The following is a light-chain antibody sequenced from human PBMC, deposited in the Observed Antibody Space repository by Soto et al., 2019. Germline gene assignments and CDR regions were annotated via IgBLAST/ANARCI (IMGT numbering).Light chain of an antibody. CDR1: SSDVGDYKY. V-gene: IGLV2-14*01. Sequence: QSALTQPASVSGSPGQSITISCTGTSSDVGDYKYVSWYQKHPGKAPKALIYEVSNRPSGVSNRFSGSKSGNTASLTISGLHAEDEADYYCSSYTNSNTLVFGPGTKLTVL. CDR2: EVS. CDR3: SSYTNSNTLV. J-gene: IGLJ1*01.